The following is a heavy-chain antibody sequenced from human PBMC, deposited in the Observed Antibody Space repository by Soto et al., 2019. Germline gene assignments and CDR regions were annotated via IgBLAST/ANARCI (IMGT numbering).Heavy chain of an antibody. D-gene: IGHD4-17*01. CDR3: ARDRYGVPRGDYFDS. CDR1: GGSISSGEHY. V-gene: IGHV4-31*03. Sequence: QVQLQESGPGLVKPSQTLSLTCTVSGGSISSGEHYWSWIRQLPGKGLEWIGNIYYSGSNYYNPSLKRRVTISVDTSKNQCSLNLRSVTAANTAIYYCARDRYGVPRGDYFDSWGQGILVTVSS. CDR2: IYYSGSN. J-gene: IGHJ4*02.